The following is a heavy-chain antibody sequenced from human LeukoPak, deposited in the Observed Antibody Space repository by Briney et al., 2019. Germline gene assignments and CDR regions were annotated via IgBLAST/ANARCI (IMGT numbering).Heavy chain of an antibody. J-gene: IGHJ6*02. CDR2: TVSEIDGGTT. CDR3: TTDEDWNYARKDV. V-gene: IGHV3-15*04. CDR1: GFTFNYAW. D-gene: IGHD1-7*01. Sequence: GGSLRLSCAASGFTFNYAWMSWVRQVPGKGLEWVGQTVSEIDGGTTDYATPVKGRSTISRDDSKSALYLQMNSLKIEDTAVYYCTTDEDWNYARKDVWGQGATVIVSS.